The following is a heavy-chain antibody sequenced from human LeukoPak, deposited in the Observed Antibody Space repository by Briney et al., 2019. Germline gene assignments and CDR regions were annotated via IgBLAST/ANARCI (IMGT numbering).Heavy chain of an antibody. Sequence: PGGSLRLSCTASGFTFSSYWMHWVRQAPGKGLVWVSRINSDGSSTSYAASVKGRSTISRDNAKNTLYLQMNSLRAEDTAVYYCARVAYGSSRGYYFDYWGQGTLVTVSS. V-gene: IGHV3-74*01. J-gene: IGHJ4*02. CDR3: ARVAYGSSRGYYFDY. CDR2: INSDGSST. D-gene: IGHD6-13*01. CDR1: GFTFSSYW.